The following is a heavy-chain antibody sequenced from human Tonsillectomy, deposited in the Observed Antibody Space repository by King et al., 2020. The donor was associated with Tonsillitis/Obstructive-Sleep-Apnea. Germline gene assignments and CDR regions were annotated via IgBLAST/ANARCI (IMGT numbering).Heavy chain of an antibody. Sequence: VQLQQWGAGLLKPSETLSLTCAVYGGSFSGYYWSWIRQPPGKGLEWIGEINHSGSPNYNPSLKSRVTISVDTSKNQFSLKLSSGTAADTAVYYCARYGGTYYWYFDLWGRGTLVTVSS. D-gene: IGHD4-23*01. CDR3: ARYGGTYYWYFDL. V-gene: IGHV4-34*01. J-gene: IGHJ2*01. CDR1: GGSFSGYY. CDR2: INHSGSP.